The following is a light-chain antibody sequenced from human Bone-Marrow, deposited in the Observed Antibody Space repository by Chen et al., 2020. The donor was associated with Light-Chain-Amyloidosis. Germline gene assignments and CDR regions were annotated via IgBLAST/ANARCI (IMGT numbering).Light chain of an antibody. V-gene: IGKV1-9*01. CDR1: QDISTS. J-gene: IGKJ5*01. Sequence: IQLTQSPSALSASVGDRVTITCRASQDISTSLAWYQQKPGQAPKLLLYAASTLQSGVPSRFSGSGSGTDFTLTISSLQPEDFATFYCQQLSRYPLTFGQGTRLDIK. CDR3: QQLSRYPLT. CDR2: AAS.